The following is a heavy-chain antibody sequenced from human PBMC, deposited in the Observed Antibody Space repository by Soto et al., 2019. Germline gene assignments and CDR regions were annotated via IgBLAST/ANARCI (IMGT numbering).Heavy chain of an antibody. V-gene: IGHV4-61*08. D-gene: IGHD1-26*01. CDR2: IYFSGST. J-gene: IGHJ4*02. CDR1: GDSVSSGDYY. CDR3: ARGRGEIVGATNYFDY. Sequence: PSETLSLTCTVSGDSVSSGDYYWTWIRQPPGKGLEWVGHIYFSGSTNYNPSLKSRVTISLDTSKNQFSLKLSSVTAADTAVYYCARGRGEIVGATNYFDYWGQGTLVTVSS.